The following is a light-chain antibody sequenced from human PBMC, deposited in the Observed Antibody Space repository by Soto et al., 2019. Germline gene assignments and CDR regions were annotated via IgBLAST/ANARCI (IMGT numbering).Light chain of an antibody. CDR3: QHYYSSSS. J-gene: IGKJ3*01. CDR1: QTISSR. V-gene: IGKV1-5*01. Sequence: DIQMTQSPSTLSASVGDRVTITCRASQTISSRLAWYQQKPGKAPKLLIHGASSLQSGVPSRFSGSGSGTEFTLTISSLQPDDFATYYCQHYYSSSSFVPGTKVDIK. CDR2: GAS.